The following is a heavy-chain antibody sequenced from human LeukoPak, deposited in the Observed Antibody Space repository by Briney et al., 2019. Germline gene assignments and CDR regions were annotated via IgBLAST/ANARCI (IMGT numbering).Heavy chain of an antibody. V-gene: IGHV1-18*01. CDR1: GYTFTSYG. D-gene: IGHD3-22*01. Sequence: ASVKVSCKASGYTFTSYGISWVRQAPGQGLEWVGWISAYNGNTNYAQKLQGRVTMTTDTSTSTAYMELRSLRSDDTAVYYCAREPQPYYYDSSGPTGDYWGQGTLVTVSS. CDR3: AREPQPYYYDSSGPTGDY. J-gene: IGHJ4*02. CDR2: ISAYNGNT.